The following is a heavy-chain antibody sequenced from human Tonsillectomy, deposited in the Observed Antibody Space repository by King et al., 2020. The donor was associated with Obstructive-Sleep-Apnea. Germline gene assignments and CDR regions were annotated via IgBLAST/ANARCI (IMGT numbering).Heavy chain of an antibody. V-gene: IGHV3-30-3*01. CDR2: ISYDGSNK. D-gene: IGHD2-2*01. CDR3: ARDGPVVVPAAMPGFNWFDP. J-gene: IGHJ5*02. Sequence: VQLVESGGGVVQPGRSLRLSCAASGFTFSTYAMYWVRQAPGKGLGWVAVISYDGSNKYYADSVKGRSTISRDNSKNTLYLQMNSLRSEDTAVYYCARDGPVVVPAAMPGFNWFDPWGQGTLVIVSS. CDR1: GFTFSTYA.